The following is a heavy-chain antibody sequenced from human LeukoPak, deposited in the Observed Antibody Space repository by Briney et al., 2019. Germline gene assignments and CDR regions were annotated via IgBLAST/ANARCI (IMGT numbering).Heavy chain of an antibody. CDR2: IYYSGST. Sequence: SETLSLTCTVSGGSISSYYWSWIRQPPGKGLEWIGYIYYSGSTNYNPSLKSRVTISVDTSKNQFSLKLSSVTAADTAVYYCARTSGPYYDIWLDPWGQGTLVTVSS. J-gene: IGHJ5*02. CDR3: ARTSGPYYDIWLDP. CDR1: GGSISSYY. D-gene: IGHD3-9*01. V-gene: IGHV4-59*01.